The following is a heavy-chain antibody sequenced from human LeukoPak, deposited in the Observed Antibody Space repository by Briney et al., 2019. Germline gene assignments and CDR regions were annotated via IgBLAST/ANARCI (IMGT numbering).Heavy chain of an antibody. D-gene: IGHD3-22*01. CDR3: ARHRDSSGFPAAFDL. CDR1: GYIFTRYW. CDR2: IYPGDSNI. J-gene: IGHJ3*01. Sequence: GESLKISCKGSGYIFTRYWIGWVRQMPGRGLEWMGIIYPGDSNISYSPSFRGEVSISADKSISTAYLQWSSLQASDTAMYYCARHRDSSGFPAAFDLWGQGTLVTVSS. V-gene: IGHV5-51*01.